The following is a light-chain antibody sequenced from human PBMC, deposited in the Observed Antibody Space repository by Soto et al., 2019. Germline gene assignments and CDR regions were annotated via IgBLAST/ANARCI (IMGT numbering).Light chain of an antibody. CDR2: DTS. CDR1: QSVSNY. J-gene: IGKJ5*01. Sequence: TLSLSPGERATLSCRASQSVSNYLAWYQQKPGQAPRLLIYDTSNWATGIPARFSGSGSGTDFTLTISSLEPEDFAIYYCQQRQYWPPITFGQGTRLEIK. V-gene: IGKV3-11*01. CDR3: QQRQYWPPIT.